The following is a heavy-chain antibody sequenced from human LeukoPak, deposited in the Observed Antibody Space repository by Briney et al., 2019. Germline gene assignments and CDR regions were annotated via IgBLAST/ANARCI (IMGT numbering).Heavy chain of an antibody. D-gene: IGHD1-26*01. CDR2: ISTRGSA. V-gene: IGHV4-61*02. J-gene: IGHJ4*02. Sequence: PSETLSLTCTVSGYSISSGYYWGWIRQPAGKGLEWIGRISTRGSANYNPSLKSRVTMSVDTSKNQFSLKLSSVTAADTAVYYCARHPGIRYSGSYIDYWGQGTLVTVSS. CDR1: GYSISSGYY. CDR3: ARHPGIRYSGSYIDY.